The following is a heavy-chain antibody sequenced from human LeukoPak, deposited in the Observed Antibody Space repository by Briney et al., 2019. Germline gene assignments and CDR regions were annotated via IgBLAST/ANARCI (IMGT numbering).Heavy chain of an antibody. V-gene: IGHV3-20*04. J-gene: IGHJ6*03. CDR2: INWNGGST. CDR3: SRGDFSVLPNPNYYYYYMDF. CDR1: GFTFNDYG. D-gene: IGHD2-15*01. Sequence: PGGSLRLSCAASGFTFNDYGMTWVRQVSGKGLEWVPNINWNGGSTGYTDSVKGRFTISRDNAKNSLYLQMNSLRAEDTALYYCSRGDFSVLPNPNYYYYYMDFGGKGTMVTASS.